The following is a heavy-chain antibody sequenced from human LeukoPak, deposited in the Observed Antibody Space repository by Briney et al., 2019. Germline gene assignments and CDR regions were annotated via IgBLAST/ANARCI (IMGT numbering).Heavy chain of an antibody. CDR1: GYTFTGYY. D-gene: IGHD3-22*01. J-gene: IGHJ5*02. CDR2: INPNSGNT. Sequence: ASVKVSCKASGYTFTGYYMHWVRQAPGQGLEWMGWINPNSGNTGNAQKFQGRVTMTRNTSMSTAYMELSSLSSEDTAVYYCARVGEYYYDSSGYYPNWFDPWGQGTLVTVSS. CDR3: ARVGEYYYDSSGYYPNWFDP. V-gene: IGHV1-8*02.